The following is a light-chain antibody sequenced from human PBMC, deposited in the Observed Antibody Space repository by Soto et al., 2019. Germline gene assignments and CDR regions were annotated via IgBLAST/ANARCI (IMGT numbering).Light chain of an antibody. CDR2: GAS. V-gene: IGKV3D-20*02. J-gene: IGKJ1*01. Sequence: EIVLTQSPGTLSLSPGERATLSCRASQSISSSYLAWYQQKPGQAPGLLIYGASRRATGIPDRFIGSGSGTDFTLTISRLEPEDFAVYYCQQRYNWWTFGQGTKVEF. CDR3: QQRYNWWT. CDR1: QSISSSY.